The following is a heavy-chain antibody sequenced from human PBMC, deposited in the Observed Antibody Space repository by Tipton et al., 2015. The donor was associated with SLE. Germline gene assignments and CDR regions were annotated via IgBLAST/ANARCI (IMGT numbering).Heavy chain of an antibody. CDR1: GASMSGDY. CDR3: ARHMSVTYANFDV. J-gene: IGHJ3*01. Sequence: LRLSCTVSGASMSGDYWSWIRQPPGGGLEWIGYVFYSGSTRYNPSLQSRVSFSIDTSKSQFSPRLSSVTAADTAVYYCARHMSVTYANFDVWGQGTVVTVSS. CDR2: VFYSGST. D-gene: IGHD2-2*01. V-gene: IGHV4-59*08.